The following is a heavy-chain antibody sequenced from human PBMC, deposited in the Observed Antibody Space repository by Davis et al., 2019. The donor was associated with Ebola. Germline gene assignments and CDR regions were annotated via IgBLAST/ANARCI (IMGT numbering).Heavy chain of an antibody. V-gene: IGHV4-39*01. J-gene: IGHJ5*02. CDR2: IYYTGST. Sequence: SETLSLTCTVSGGSISTTSYYWGWIRQPPGKGLEWIGSIYYTGSTYYNPSLRSRVTISVDTSKRQFFLKLSSVTAADMAVYYCANNWPTLHSACRPWGQGTLVTVSS. CDR1: GGSISTTSYY. D-gene: IGHD1-20*01. CDR3: ANNWPTLHSACRP.